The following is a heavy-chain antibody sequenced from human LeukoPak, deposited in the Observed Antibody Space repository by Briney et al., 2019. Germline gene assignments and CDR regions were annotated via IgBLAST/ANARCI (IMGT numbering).Heavy chain of an antibody. CDR2: IIPIFGTA. D-gene: IGHD6-13*01. CDR3: AKDSSSWSGYADY. J-gene: IGHJ4*02. Sequence: EASVKVSCKASGGTFSSYAISWVRQAPGQGLEWMGGIIPIFGTANYAQKFQGRVTITADESTSTAYMELSSLRSEDTAVYYCAKDSSSWSGYADYWGQGTLVTVSS. V-gene: IGHV1-69*13. CDR1: GGTFSSYA.